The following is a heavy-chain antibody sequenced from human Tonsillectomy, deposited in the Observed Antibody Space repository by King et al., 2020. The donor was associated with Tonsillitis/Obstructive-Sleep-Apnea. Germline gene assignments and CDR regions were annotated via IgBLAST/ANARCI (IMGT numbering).Heavy chain of an antibody. CDR2: ISYDGSSK. D-gene: IGHD2-15*01. V-gene: IGHV3-30*01. J-gene: IGHJ4*02. CDR1: GFTFSSYA. CDR3: AREEVGYCSGGSCYGLWY. Sequence: VQLVESGGGVVQPGRSLRLSCAASGFTFSSYAMHWVHQAPGKGLEWVAVISYDGSSKSYADSVKGRFTISRDNSKKTLYLQVNSLRAEDTAVYYCAREEVGYCSGGSCYGLWYWGQGTLVTVSS.